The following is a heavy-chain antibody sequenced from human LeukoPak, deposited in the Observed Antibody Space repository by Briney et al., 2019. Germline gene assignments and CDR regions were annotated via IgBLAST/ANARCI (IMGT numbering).Heavy chain of an antibody. D-gene: IGHD3-22*01. CDR1: GGSISSYY. CDR3: ARSSGYYFFDY. Sequence: PSETLSLTCTVSGGSISSYYWSWIRQPPGKGLEWIGYIYYSGSTNYNPSLKSRVTISVDTSKNQFSLKLSSVTAADTAEYYCARSSGYYFFDYWGQGTLVTVSS. J-gene: IGHJ4*02. V-gene: IGHV4-59*01. CDR2: IYYSGST.